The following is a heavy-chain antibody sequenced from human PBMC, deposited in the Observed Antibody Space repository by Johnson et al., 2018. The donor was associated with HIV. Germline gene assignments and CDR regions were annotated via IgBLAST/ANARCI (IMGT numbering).Heavy chain of an antibody. CDR3: ARDRSGTKWGLSPDAFDI. CDR2: ISSTGCIT. J-gene: IGHJ3*02. Sequence: MLLVESGGGLVQPGGSLRLSCAASGFTFSTYGMHWVRQAPGRGLEYVSAISSTGCITYYAHSAKGRFTISRDNSKNTLYLQMGSLRAEDMAVYYCARDRSGTKWGLSPDAFDIWGQGTMVTVSS. D-gene: IGHD1-26*01. V-gene: IGHV3-64*01. CDR1: GFTFSTYG.